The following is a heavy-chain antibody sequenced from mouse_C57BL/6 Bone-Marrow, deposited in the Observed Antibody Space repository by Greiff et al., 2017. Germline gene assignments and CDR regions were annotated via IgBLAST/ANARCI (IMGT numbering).Heavy chain of an antibody. Sequence: EVKLMESGGGLVQSGRSLRLSCATSGFTFSDFYMEWVRQAPGKGLEWIAASRNKANDYTTEYSASVKGRFIVSRDTSQSILYLQMNALRAEDTAIYYCARDGGYYGDYAMDYWGQGTSVTVSS. CDR1: GFTFSDFY. V-gene: IGHV7-1*01. J-gene: IGHJ4*01. CDR3: ARDGGYYGDYAMDY. D-gene: IGHD1-1*01. CDR2: SRNKANDYTT.